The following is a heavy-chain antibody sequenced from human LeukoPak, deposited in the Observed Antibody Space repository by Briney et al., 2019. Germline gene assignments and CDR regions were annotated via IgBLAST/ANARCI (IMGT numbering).Heavy chain of an antibody. CDR1: GYSISSGHY. J-gene: IGHJ5*02. CDR2: IYLSGTT. Sequence: SETLSLTCTVSGYSISSGHYWGWIRQPPGKGLEWIGSIYLSGTTYYNPSLKSRVTISVDTSKNQFSLKLSSVTAADTAVYYCARDGFRGNNWFAPWGQGTLVTVSS. V-gene: IGHV4-38-2*02. CDR3: ARDGFRGNNWFAP.